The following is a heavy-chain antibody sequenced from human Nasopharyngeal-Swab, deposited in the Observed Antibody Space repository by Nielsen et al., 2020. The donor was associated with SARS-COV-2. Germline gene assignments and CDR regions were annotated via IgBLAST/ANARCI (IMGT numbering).Heavy chain of an antibody. CDR3: AQGDGSPTYFAY. CDR1: GFIFRSHG. Sequence: GGSLRLSCEASGFIFRSHGMHWVRQAPGKGLEWVAFISYDGGYNAHAESVKGRFSISRDQSKSTLFLQMNSLRLEDTAVYYCAQGDGSPTYFAYWGRGTLVTVSS. J-gene: IGHJ4*02. V-gene: IGHV3-30*18. CDR2: ISYDGGYN. D-gene: IGHD1-26*01.